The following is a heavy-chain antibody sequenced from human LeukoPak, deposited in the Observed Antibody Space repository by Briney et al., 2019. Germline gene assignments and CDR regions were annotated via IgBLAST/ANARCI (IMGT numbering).Heavy chain of an antibody. J-gene: IGHJ3*02. Sequence: SVKVSCKASGGTFSSYAISWVRQAPGQGLEWMGGIIPIFGTANYAQKFQGRVTITADESTSTAYMELSSLRSEDTAVYYCARDSSDDYGDAFDIWGQGTMVTVSS. CDR3: ARDSSDDYGDAFDI. CDR2: IIPIFGTA. D-gene: IGHD4-17*01. CDR1: GGTFSSYA. V-gene: IGHV1-69*01.